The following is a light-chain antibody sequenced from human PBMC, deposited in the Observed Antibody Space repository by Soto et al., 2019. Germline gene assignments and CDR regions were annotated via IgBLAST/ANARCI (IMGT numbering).Light chain of an antibody. Sequence: QSVLTQPASVSGSPGQSIAISCTGSSSDIGTYNFVSWYQQHPGQAPKLMIYESSKRPSGISSRFSGSRSGNTASLTISGLQADDEADYYCYSPAGGLMWVFGGGTKLTV. CDR3: YSPAGGLMWV. CDR1: SSDIGTYNF. J-gene: IGLJ3*02. CDR2: ESS. V-gene: IGLV2-23*01.